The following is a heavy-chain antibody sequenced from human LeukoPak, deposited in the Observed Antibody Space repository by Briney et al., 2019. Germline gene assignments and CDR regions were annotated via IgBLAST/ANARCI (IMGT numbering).Heavy chain of an antibody. CDR1: GFTVSSNH. J-gene: IGHJ6*02. Sequence: GGSLRLSCAASGFTVSSNHMSWVRQAPGKGLEWVSVIYSGGSTYYADSVKGRFTISRDNSKNTLYLQMNSLRAEDTAVYYCASHSSGWYYYGMDVWGQGTTVTVSS. CDR2: IYSGGST. V-gene: IGHV3-53*01. D-gene: IGHD6-19*01. CDR3: ASHSSGWYYYGMDV.